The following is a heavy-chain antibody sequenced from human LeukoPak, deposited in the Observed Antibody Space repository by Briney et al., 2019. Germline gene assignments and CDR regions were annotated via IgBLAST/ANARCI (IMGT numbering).Heavy chain of an antibody. CDR3: AKRGNPAVGHHYLDV. CDR1: GFTFSSYD. Sequence: GGSLRLSCAASGFTFSSYDMSWVRQAPGKGLEWVSSITISGGSTFYADSVMGRFTISRDNYKNTLYLQMNSLSAEDTAVYYCAKRGNPAVGHHYLDVWGKGTTVTVS. V-gene: IGHV3-23*01. D-gene: IGHD2-2*01. CDR2: ITISGGST. J-gene: IGHJ6*03.